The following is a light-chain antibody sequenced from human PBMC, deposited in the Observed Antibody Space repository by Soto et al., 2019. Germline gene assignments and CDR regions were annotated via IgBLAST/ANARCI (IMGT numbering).Light chain of an antibody. CDR3: QKYNDWLT. V-gene: IGKV3-15*01. CDR1: QSVRSN. Sequence: EIVMTQSPATLSVSPGERATLSCRASQSVRSNVAWYQQKPGQAPRLLIYGASTRATGIPARFSGSGSGTEFPLTIGSLQSEDFAVYHCQKYNDWLTFGGGTKVEIK. CDR2: GAS. J-gene: IGKJ4*01.